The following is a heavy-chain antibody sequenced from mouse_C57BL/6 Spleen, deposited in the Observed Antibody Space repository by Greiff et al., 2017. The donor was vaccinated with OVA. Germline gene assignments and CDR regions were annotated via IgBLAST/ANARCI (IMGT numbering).Heavy chain of an antibody. D-gene: IGHD2-4*01. Sequence: DVHLVESGAELVRPGASVKLSCTASGFNIKDYYMHWVKQRPEQGLEWIGRIDPEDGDTEYAPKFQGKATMTADTSSNTAYLQLSSLTSEDTAVYYCTPYDYGTWFAYWGQGTLVTVSA. CDR1: GFNIKDYY. CDR3: TPYDYGTWFAY. CDR2: IDPEDGDT. V-gene: IGHV14-1*01. J-gene: IGHJ3*01.